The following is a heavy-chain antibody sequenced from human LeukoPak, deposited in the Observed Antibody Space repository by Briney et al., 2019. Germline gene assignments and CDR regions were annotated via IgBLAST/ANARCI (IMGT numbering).Heavy chain of an antibody. D-gene: IGHD4-23*01. J-gene: IGHJ5*02. V-gene: IGHV5-51*01. CDR1: GYNFTNYW. Sequence: GESLKISCKGSGYNFTNYWIGWVRQMPGKGLEWMGTIYPADSDTRYSPSFQGQVTISVDKSISAVYLQWSGLKASDTAMYFCARGDYGGRWHNWFAPWGQGTLVTVSS. CDR2: IYPADSDT. CDR3: ARGDYGGRWHNWFAP.